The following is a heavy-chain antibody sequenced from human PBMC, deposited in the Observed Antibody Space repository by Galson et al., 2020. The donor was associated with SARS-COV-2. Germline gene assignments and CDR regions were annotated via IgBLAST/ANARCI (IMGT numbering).Heavy chain of an antibody. CDR2: INPSGGT. CDR1: GGSFSGYH. D-gene: IGHD3-22*01. V-gene: IGHV4-34*01. CDR3: ARGRTDLSMIVVVITAASYYFDS. J-gene: IGHJ4*02. Sequence: PSETLSLTCAVYGGSFSGYHWTWIRQPPGKGLEWIGEINPSGGTKYNPSLKSRVTISADTSKNQFSLKLTSVTAADTAVYYCARGRTDLSMIVVVITAASYYFDSWGQGNLVTVSS.